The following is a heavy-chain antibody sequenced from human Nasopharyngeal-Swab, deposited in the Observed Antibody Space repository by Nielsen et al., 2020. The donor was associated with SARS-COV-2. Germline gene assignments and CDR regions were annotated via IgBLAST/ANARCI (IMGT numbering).Heavy chain of an antibody. CDR1: GFSVSSNY. J-gene: IGHJ4*02. D-gene: IGHD6-6*01. CDR3: VRGGGSLAARPFDY. CDR2: IYGGDTT. Sequence: GGSLRLSCIVSGFSVSSNYMSWVRQAPGKGLEWVSIIYGGDTTYYADSVKARFTISRDSSKNTLYLQMNSLRADDTAVYYCVRGGGSLAARPFDYWGRGTLVTVSS. V-gene: IGHV3-66*01.